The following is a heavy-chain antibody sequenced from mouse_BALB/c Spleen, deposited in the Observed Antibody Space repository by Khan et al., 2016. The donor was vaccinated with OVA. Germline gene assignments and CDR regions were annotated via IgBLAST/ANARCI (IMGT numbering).Heavy chain of an antibody. CDR3: ARQGGGYFAWFAY. CDR1: GYTFSSYW. Sequence: QVQLQQSGTELLKPGASVKISCKATGYTFSSYWIEWIKQRTGHGLEWIGEILPGSDSPNYNARFMGKATFTADTSSNTEYQHLSSLTSEDSSVYYCARQGGGYFAWFAYWGQGTRVTVSA. D-gene: IGHD2-3*01. J-gene: IGHJ3*01. V-gene: IGHV1-9*01. CDR2: ILPGSDSP.